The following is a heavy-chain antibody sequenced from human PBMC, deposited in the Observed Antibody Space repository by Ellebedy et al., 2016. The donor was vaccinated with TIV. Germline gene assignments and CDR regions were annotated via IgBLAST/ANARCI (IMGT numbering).Heavy chain of an antibody. D-gene: IGHD3-10*01. CDR3: ARKHLYGLD. V-gene: IGHV3-66*01. CDR1: GFTLSSHS. J-gene: IGHJ4*02. CDR2: IYSGGGT. Sequence: GESLKIPCAAPGFTLSSHSMTWVRQAPGKGLEWVSVIYSGGGTSYADSVKGRFTIFRDTSKNTLFLQMNSLRAEDTAVYYCARKHLYGLDWGQGTLVTVSS.